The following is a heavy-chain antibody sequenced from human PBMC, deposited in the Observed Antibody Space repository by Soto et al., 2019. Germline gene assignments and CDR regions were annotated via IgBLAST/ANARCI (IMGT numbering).Heavy chain of an antibody. CDR2: IWYDGSIK. J-gene: IGHJ6*02. CDR1: GFTFSTYG. V-gene: IGHV3-33*01. D-gene: IGHD2-2*01. CDR3: ARIDCPGNSCNPYYHYGMDI. Sequence: SLRLSCAASGFTFSTYGMHWVRQIPGKGLQWVAIIWYDGSIKYYADSVKGRFTISRDNSKNTLFLQMNSLRDDDTAVYYCARIDCPGNSCNPYYHYGMDIWGQVTTVMVSS.